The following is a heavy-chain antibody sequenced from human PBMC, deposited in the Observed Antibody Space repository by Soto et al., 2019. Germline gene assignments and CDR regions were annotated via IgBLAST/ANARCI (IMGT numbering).Heavy chain of an antibody. J-gene: IGHJ6*02. CDR3: ARYPFILATIDGCIAAAEGVSFYNGMDV. D-gene: IGHD6-13*01. CDR1: GYSFTTYG. Sequence: ASVKVSCKTSGYSFTTYGISWVRQAPGQGLEWMGWISAYNGYRNYAQKFQGRLTMTTDTSTSTAYMELRSLRSDDTAVYYCARYPFILATIDGCIAAAEGVSFYNGMDVWG. CDR2: ISAYNGYR. V-gene: IGHV1-18*01.